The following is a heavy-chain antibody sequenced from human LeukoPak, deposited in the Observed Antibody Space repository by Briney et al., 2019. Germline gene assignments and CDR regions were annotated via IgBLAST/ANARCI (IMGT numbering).Heavy chain of an antibody. CDR1: GYTFTGYY. Sequence: SVNDSLKSSGYTFTGYYMHWLRQAPAQGLEGMGWINPNSCGTNYAQKFQGRVTMNRDTSISTAYMELSRLRSEDAAVYYCASDEGGYCSSTSCDNNFDYWGQGTLVTVSS. CDR2: INPNSCGT. CDR3: ASDEGGYCSSTSCDNNFDY. D-gene: IGHD2-2*02. V-gene: IGHV1-2*02. J-gene: IGHJ4*02.